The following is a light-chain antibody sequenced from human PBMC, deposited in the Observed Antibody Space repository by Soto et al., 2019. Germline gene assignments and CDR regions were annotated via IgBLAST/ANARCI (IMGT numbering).Light chain of an antibody. CDR1: TSDVGSSNF. J-gene: IGLJ1*01. CDR3: VSYTSSTTYV. V-gene: IGLV2-14*03. CDR2: DVA. Sequence: QSALTHPSSVSDSPGQSITISCPETTSDVGSSNFVSWYRQHPGEPPKLIIYDVANRPSGVSNRFSGSKSGSTASLIISRLQTEDEADYYCVSYTSSTTYVFGTGTKVTVL.